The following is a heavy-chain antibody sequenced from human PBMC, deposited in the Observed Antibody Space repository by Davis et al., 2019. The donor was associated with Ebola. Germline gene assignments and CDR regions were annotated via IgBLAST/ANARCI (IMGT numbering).Heavy chain of an antibody. Sequence: PGGSLRLSCAASGFTFSSYAMSWVRQAPGKGLEWVSAISGSGGSTYYADSVKGRFTISRDNSKNTLYLQMNSLRAEDTAVYYCAKDLYYDSSGLGGFDYWGQGTLVTVSS. V-gene: IGHV3-23*01. D-gene: IGHD3-22*01. CDR2: ISGSGGST. J-gene: IGHJ4*02. CDR1: GFTFSSYA. CDR3: AKDLYYDSSGLGGFDY.